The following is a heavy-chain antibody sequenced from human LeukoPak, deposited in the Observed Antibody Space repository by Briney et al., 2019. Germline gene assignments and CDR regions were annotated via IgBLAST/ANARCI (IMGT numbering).Heavy chain of an antibody. CDR2: INPNSGGT. J-gene: IGHJ4*02. Sequence: ASVNVSCKASGYTFTGSYIHWVRQAPGQGLELMGWINPNSGGTSPAQKFQGRVTMTRDTSVSTAYMEPSRLRSDDTALYYCARETGYCSGGRCYFIYWGQGTLVTVSS. V-gene: IGHV1-2*02. CDR1: GYTFTGSY. CDR3: ARETGYCSGGRCYFIY. D-gene: IGHD2-15*01.